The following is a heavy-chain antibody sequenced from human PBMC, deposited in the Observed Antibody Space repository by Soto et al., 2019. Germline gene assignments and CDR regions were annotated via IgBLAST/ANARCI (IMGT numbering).Heavy chain of an antibody. CDR1: GYSFNNYW. Sequence: GESLKISCKGSGYSFNNYWIAWVRQMPGKGLELMGIIFPGDSDSVYSPSFQGQVTISVDKSISTAYLQWSGLKASDTAMYYCANQIGLQGVPRYFDSWGQGTLVTVSS. V-gene: IGHV5-51*01. J-gene: IGHJ4*02. D-gene: IGHD2-8*01. CDR2: IFPGDSDS. CDR3: ANQIGLQGVPRYFDS.